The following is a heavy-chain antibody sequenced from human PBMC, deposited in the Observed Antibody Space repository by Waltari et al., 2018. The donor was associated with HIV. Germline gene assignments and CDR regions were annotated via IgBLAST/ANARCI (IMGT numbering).Heavy chain of an antibody. Sequence: QVQLVQSGAEVKKPGSSVKVSCKASGGTFSSYAISWVRQAPGQGLEWMGVIIPIVGKANYAQKFQGRVTITADESTGTAYMELSSLRSEDRAVYYCAGGVDRRITMVRGRYYCDYWGQGTLVTVSS. CDR1: GGTFSSYA. D-gene: IGHD3-10*01. J-gene: IGHJ4*02. V-gene: IGHV1-69*01. CDR2: IIPIVGKA. CDR3: AGGVDRRITMVRGRYYCDY.